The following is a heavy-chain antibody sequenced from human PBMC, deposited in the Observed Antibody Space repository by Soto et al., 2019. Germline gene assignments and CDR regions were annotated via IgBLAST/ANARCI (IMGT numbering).Heavy chain of an antibody. CDR2: IIPIFGTA. J-gene: IGHJ4*02. D-gene: IGHD3-22*01. CDR1: GGTFRSYA. Sequence: QVQLVQSGAEVKKPGSSVKVSCKASGGTFRSYAISWVRQAPGQGLEWMGGIIPIFGTANYAQKFQGRVTITAATPTGTAYLELSSLSSDDTAVSYCASFSGGLDSSGYLYYFDYWGQGTLVTVSS. V-gene: IGHV1-69*06. CDR3: ASFSGGLDSSGYLYYFDY.